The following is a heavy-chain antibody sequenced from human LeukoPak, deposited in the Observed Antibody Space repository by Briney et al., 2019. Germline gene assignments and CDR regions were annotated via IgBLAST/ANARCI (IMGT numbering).Heavy chain of an antibody. CDR3: AKPVDTAMVTDY. D-gene: IGHD5-18*01. CDR1: GFTFSSYA. CDR2: ISYDGSNK. V-gene: IGHV3-30-3*02. J-gene: IGHJ4*02. Sequence: GSLRLSCAASGFTFSSYAMHWVRRAPGKGLEWVAVISYDGSNKYYADSVKGRFTISRDNSKNTLYLQMNSLRAEDTAVYYCAKPVDTAMVTDYWGQGTLVTVSS.